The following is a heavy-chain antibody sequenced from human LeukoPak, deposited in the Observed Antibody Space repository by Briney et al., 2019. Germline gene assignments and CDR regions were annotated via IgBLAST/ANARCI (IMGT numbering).Heavy chain of an antibody. D-gene: IGHD4-23*01. V-gene: IGHV1-2*02. CDR1: GYTFTGYY. J-gene: IGHJ4*02. CDR3: ARGRDYGGNSLAPVDY. Sequence: ASVKVSCKASGYTFTGYYMHWVRQAPGQGLEWMGWINPNSGGTNYAQKFQGRVTMTRDTSISTAYMELSRLRSDDTAVYYCARGRDYGGNSLAPVDYWGQGTLVTVSS. CDR2: INPNSGGT.